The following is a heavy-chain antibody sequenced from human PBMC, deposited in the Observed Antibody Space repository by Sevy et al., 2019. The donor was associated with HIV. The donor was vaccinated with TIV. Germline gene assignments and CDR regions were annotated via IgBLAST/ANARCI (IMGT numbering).Heavy chain of an antibody. Sequence: SETLSLTCAVSGGSISSVNWWHWVRQPPGKGLGWIGEIYHSGSTNYNPSLKSRVTISVDNSKNQFSLKLSSVTAADTAVYYCARGGETPRRFDPWGQGSLVTVSS. D-gene: IGHD3-16*01. CDR1: GGSISSVNW. CDR2: IYHSGST. J-gene: IGHJ5*02. V-gene: IGHV4-4*02. CDR3: ARGGETPRRFDP.